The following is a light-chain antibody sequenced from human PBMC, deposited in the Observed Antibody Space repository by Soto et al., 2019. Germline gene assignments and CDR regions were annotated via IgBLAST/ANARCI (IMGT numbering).Light chain of an antibody. CDR1: SSDVGSYHL. CDR2: EGS. Sequence: QSALTQPASVSGSPGQSITISCTGTSSDVGSYHLVSWYQQHPGKAPKLMIYEGSKRPSGVSNRFSGSKSGNTASLTISGLQAEDEADYYCCSYAGSSIVVFGGGTELTVL. V-gene: IGLV2-23*01. CDR3: CSYAGSSIVV. J-gene: IGLJ2*01.